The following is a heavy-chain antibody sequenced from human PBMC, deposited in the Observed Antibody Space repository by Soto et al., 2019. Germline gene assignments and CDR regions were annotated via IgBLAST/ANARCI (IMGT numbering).Heavy chain of an antibody. CDR1: GYSFTSYW. J-gene: IGHJ6*02. V-gene: IGHV5-51*01. CDR2: IYPGDSDT. D-gene: IGHD2-2*01. CDR3: ARPFGSESYCSSTSCYEYYYYGMDV. Sequence: GESLKISCKGSGYSFTSYWIGWVRQMPGKGLEWMGIIYPGDSDTRYSPSFQGHVTISADKSISTAYLQWSSLKASDTAMYYCARPFGSESYCSSTSCYEYYYYGMDVWGQGTTVTVSS.